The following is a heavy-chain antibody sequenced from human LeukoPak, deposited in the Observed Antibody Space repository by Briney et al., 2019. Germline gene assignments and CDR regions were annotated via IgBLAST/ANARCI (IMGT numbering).Heavy chain of an antibody. D-gene: IGHD5-12*01. CDR2: ISGSAGST. CDR3: AKDLIGATGYFDY. Sequence: GGSLRLSCAASGFTFSSYAMSWVRQAPGKGLEWVSGISGSAGSTYYADSVKGRFTISRDNSKNTLYLQMNSLRAEDTAVYYCAKDLIGATGYFDYWGQGTLVTVSS. CDR1: GFTFSSYA. V-gene: IGHV3-23*01. J-gene: IGHJ4*02.